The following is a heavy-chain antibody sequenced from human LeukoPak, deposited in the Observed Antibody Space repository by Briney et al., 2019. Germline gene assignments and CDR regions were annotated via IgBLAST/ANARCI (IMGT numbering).Heavy chain of an antibody. J-gene: IGHJ4*02. CDR2: IYYSGST. V-gene: IGHV4-39*07. CDR3: ARGVDTDYFDY. Sequence: PETLSLTCAVSGGSISSNSYYWGWIRQPPGKGLEWIGSIYYSGSTYYNPSLKSRVTISVDTSKNQFSLKLSSVTAADTAVYYCARGVDTDYFDYWGQGTLVTVSS. D-gene: IGHD5-18*01. CDR1: GGSISSNSYY.